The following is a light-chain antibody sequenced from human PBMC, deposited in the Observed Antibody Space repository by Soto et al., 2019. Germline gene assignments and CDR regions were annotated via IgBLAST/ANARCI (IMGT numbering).Light chain of an antibody. CDR1: ESVSSSY. J-gene: IGKJ4*01. CDR3: QQYCSSPHT. V-gene: IGKV3-20*01. Sequence: EIVLTQSPGTLSLSPGERATLSCRASESVSSSYLAWYQQKPGQAPRLLIYGASSSATGIPDRFSGSGSGTDFTLTISRLEPEDFAVYYCQQYCSSPHTFGGGTKVEIK. CDR2: GAS.